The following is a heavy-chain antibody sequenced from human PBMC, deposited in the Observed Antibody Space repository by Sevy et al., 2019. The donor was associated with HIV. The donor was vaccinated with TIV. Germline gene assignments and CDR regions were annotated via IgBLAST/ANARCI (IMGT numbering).Heavy chain of an antibody. CDR3: AREGEMGAFDI. J-gene: IGHJ3*02. CDR2: INPNSGGT. CDR1: GYTFTGYY. Sequence: ASVKVSCKASGYTFTGYYMHWVRQVPGQGLEWRGWINPNSGGTNYAQKFQGWVTMTRDTSISTAYMELSRLRSDDTAVYYCAREGEMGAFDIWCQGTMVTVSS. V-gene: IGHV1-2*04. D-gene: IGHD1-26*01.